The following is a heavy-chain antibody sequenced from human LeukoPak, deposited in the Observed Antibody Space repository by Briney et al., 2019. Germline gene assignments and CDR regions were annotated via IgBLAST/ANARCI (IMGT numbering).Heavy chain of an antibody. CDR3: AKRGYCSSTSCHYFDY. Sequence: GGSLRLSCAASRFTFSSYAMSWVRQAPGKGLEWVSAISGSGGSTYYADSVKGRFTISRDNSKNTLYLQMNSLRAEDTAVYYCAKRGYCSSTSCHYFDYWGQGTLVTVSS. D-gene: IGHD2-2*01. CDR2: ISGSGGST. V-gene: IGHV3-23*01. J-gene: IGHJ4*02. CDR1: RFTFSSYA.